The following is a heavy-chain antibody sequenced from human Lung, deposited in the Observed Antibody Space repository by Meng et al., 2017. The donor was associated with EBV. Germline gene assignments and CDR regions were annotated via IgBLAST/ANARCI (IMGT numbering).Heavy chain of an antibody. Sequence: QFKRGGEGVLMPSELMSLACGVSVTSISSDQCTCNRKPIGKGLGWLGVITQSGSKSYNASVKSRVTILRDVAKKHVSLKLRSLAAAETAVYYCARLSMAGHVLEFWGEGTLVTVSS. CDR1: VTSISSDQ. V-gene: IGHV4-34*02. J-gene: IGHJ4*02. D-gene: IGHD1-1*01. CDR3: ARLSMAGHVLEF. CDR2: ITQSGSK.